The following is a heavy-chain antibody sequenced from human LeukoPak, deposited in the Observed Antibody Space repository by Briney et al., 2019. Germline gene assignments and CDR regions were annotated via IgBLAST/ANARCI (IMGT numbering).Heavy chain of an antibody. CDR3: ARAAYSGSYHSDY. CDR1: GGSVNSGSYY. V-gene: IGHV4-61*01. Sequence: SETLSLTCTVSGGSVNSGSYYWNWIRQPPGKGLEWIGYIYYSGSTNYNPSLKSRVTISVDTSRNQFSLKLSSVTAADTAVYYCARAAYSGSYHSDYWGQGTLVTVSS. J-gene: IGHJ4*02. D-gene: IGHD1-26*01. CDR2: IYYSGST.